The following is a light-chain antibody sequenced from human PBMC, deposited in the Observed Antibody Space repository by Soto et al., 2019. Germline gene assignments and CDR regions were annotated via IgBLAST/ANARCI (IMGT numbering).Light chain of an antibody. J-gene: IGKJ4*01. CDR3: QQRLT. CDR1: QSVSSSY. V-gene: IGKV3-20*01. Sequence: EIVLTQSPCPLSLSPGERATLSCRASQSVSSSYLAWYQQKPGQAPRLLIYGASSRATGIPDRFSGSGSGTDFTLTISRLEPEDVAVYYCQQRLTFGGGTKVEIK. CDR2: GAS.